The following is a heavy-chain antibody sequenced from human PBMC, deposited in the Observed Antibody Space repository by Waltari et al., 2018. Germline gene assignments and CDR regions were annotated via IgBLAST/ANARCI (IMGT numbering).Heavy chain of an antibody. CDR3: ARVGRVLRYFDWLARGVFDY. CDR1: GGSFSGYY. Sequence: QVQLQQWGAGLLKPSETLSLTCAVYGGSFSGYYWSWIRQPPGKGLELIGEINHSGSTNYNPSLKSRVTISVDTSKNQFSLKLSSVTAADTAVYYCARVGRVLRYFDWLARGVFDYWGQGTLVTVSS. D-gene: IGHD3-9*01. V-gene: IGHV4-34*01. CDR2: INHSGST. J-gene: IGHJ4*01.